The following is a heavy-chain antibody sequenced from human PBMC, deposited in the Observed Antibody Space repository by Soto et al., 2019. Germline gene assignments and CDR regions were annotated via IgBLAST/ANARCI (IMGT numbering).Heavy chain of an antibody. CDR1: GFTFSSYA. CDR3: ARDENDFWRNFDY. D-gene: IGHD3-3*01. CDR2: ISYDGSNK. J-gene: IGHJ4*02. Sequence: QVQLVESGGGVVQPGRSLRLSCAASGFTFSSYAMHWVRQAPGKGLEWVAVISYDGSNKYYADSVKGRFTISRDNSKNTLYLQMNSLRAEDTAVYYCARDENDFWRNFDYWGQGTLVTVSS. V-gene: IGHV3-30-3*01.